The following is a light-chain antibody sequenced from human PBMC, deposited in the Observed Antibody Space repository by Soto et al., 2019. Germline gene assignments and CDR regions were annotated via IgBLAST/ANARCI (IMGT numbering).Light chain of an antibody. CDR3: PSYDSRSHVL. V-gene: IGLV6-57*04. Sequence: NFMLTQPHSVSESPGKTVTISCTRSSGSIASNYVQWYQHRPGSAPTTVIYEDNQRPSGVPDRFSGSIDKSSNSASLIISGLKTEDEADYYCPSYDSRSHVLFGGGTKVTVL. CDR1: SGSIASNY. J-gene: IGLJ3*02. CDR2: EDN.